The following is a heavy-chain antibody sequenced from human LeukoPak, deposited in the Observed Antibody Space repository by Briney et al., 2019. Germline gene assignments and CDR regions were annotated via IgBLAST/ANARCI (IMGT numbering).Heavy chain of an antibody. V-gene: IGHV3-33*01. J-gene: IGHJ4*02. D-gene: IGHD1-26*01. CDR3: ARARGSYCDY. Sequence: GRSLRLSCAASGFTFSSYGMHWVRQAPGKGLEWVAVIWYDGSNKYYADSVKGRFTISRDNSKNTLYLQMNSLRAEDTAVYYCARARGSYCDYWGQRTLVTVSS. CDR1: GFTFSSYG. CDR2: IWYDGSNK.